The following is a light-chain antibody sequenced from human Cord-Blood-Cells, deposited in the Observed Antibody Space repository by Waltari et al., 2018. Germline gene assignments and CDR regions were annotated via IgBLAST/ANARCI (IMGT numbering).Light chain of an antibody. V-gene: IGLV1-40*01. CDR2: GNS. CDR1: SSNIGAGYD. Sequence: QSVLTQPPSASGAPGQRVTISCTWSSSNIGAGYDVHWYQQLPGTAPKLPIYGNSNRPSGVPDRFSGSKSGTSASLAITGLQAEDEADYYCQSYDSSLSGSVFGGGTKLTVL. J-gene: IGLJ3*02. CDR3: QSYDSSLSGSV.